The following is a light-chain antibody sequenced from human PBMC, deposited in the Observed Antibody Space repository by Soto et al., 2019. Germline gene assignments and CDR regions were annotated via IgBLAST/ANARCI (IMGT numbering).Light chain of an antibody. J-gene: IGLJ1*01. CDR3: SSHTSYSTRV. CDR2: EVS. V-gene: IGLV2-14*01. CDR1: SSDVGGYNY. Sequence: QSVLTQPASVSGSPGRSIAISCTGTSSDVGGYNYVSWYQQHPAKAPKLMIHEVSNRPSGVSDRFSGSKSGNTASLTISGLQADDEADYDCSSHTSYSTRVFGTGTKVTVL.